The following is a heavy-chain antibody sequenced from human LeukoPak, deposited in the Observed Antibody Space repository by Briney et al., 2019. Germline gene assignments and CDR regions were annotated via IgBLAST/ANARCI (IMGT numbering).Heavy chain of an antibody. CDR3: ERKERGYSYSYYGY. V-gene: IGHV4-34*01. D-gene: IGHD5-18*01. CDR1: GWSFSGYY. J-gene: IGHJ1*01. Sequence: SETLSLTCAVYGWSFSGYYWSWIRQPPGKGLEWIGEIYHSGSTNYNPSVKSRVTISLDKSKNQFSLKPSSVTAADTAVYYCERKERGYSYSYYGYXGQGTLVTVP. CDR2: IYHSGST.